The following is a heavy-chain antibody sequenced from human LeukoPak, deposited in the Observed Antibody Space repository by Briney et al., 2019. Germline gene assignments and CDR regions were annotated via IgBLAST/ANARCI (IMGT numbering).Heavy chain of an antibody. D-gene: IGHD3-9*01. Sequence: ASVKVSCKASGYSFSDNYIHWVRQAPGQGLEWMGWINSNNGATTYTQNFQGRVTMTRDKSISTVYMELRRLRSDDTAVYYCARATLVRYFDCMLYSSQIDYWGQGTLVTVSS. CDR3: ARATLVRYFDCMLYSSQIDY. V-gene: IGHV1-2*02. CDR1: GYSFSDNY. J-gene: IGHJ4*02. CDR2: INSNNGAT.